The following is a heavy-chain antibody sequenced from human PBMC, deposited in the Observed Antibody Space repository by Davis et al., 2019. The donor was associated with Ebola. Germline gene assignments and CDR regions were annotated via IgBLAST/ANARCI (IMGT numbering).Heavy chain of an antibody. D-gene: IGHD4-11*01. V-gene: IGHV3-74*01. CDR3: ATQGGYSNGGYFAF. Sequence: HTGGSLRLSCAASGFTFSSHWMHWVRQAPGKGLVWVSRIPSDGIRTTYADSVKGRFTISRDNAKSTLYLQMNNLRAEDTAVYYCATQGGYSNGGYFAFWGQGTLVTVSS. CDR1: GFTFSSHW. CDR2: IPSDGIRT. J-gene: IGHJ4*02.